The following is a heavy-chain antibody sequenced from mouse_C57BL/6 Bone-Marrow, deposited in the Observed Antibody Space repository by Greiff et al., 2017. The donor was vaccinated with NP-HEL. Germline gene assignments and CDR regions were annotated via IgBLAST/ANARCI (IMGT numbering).Heavy chain of an antibody. Sequence: QVQLQQSGAELARPGASVKLSCKASGYTFTSYGISWVKQRTGQGLEWIGEIYPRSGNTYYNEKFKGKATLTADKSSSTAYMELRSLTSEDSAVYFCARRPLLRCHAMDYWGQGTSVTVSS. CDR2: IYPRSGNT. J-gene: IGHJ4*01. V-gene: IGHV1-81*01. CDR3: ARRPLLRCHAMDY. D-gene: IGHD1-1*01. CDR1: GYTFTSYG.